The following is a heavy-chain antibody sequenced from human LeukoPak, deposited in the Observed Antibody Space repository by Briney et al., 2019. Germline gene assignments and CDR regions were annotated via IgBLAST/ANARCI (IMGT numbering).Heavy chain of an antibody. J-gene: IGHJ4*02. CDR1: GFTFSSYS. V-gene: IGHV3-21*01. CDR3: ARERPSVTTYYFDY. CDR2: ISTSASYI. D-gene: IGHD4-17*01. Sequence: GGSLRLSCAASGFTFSSYSMNWVRQAPGTGLEWVSSISTSASYIYYADSVKGRFTISRDNAKNSLYLQMNSLRAEDTAVYYCARERPSVTTYYFDYWGQGTLVTVSS.